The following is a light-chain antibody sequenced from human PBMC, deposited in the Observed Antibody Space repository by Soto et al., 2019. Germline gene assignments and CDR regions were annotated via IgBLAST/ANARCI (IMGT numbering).Light chain of an antibody. V-gene: IGLV1-40*01. J-gene: IGLJ3*02. CDR1: SSNIGAGFD. CDR3: HSHDTSLGGSV. CDR2: GNS. Sequence: QSVLTQPPSVSGAPGQRVTISCTGSSSNIGAGFDVHWYKQLPGTAPKLLIYGNSNRPSGVPDRFSGSKSGTSASLAITGLQAEDEADYYCHSHDTSLGGSVFGGGTKLTVL.